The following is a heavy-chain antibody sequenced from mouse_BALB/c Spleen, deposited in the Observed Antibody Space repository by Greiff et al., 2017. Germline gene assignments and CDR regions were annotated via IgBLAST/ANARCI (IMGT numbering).Heavy chain of an antibody. J-gene: IGHJ4*01. D-gene: IGHD2-4*01. CDR1: GFTFSDYY. Sequence: EVMPVESGGGLVKPGGSLKLSCAASGFTFSDYYMYWVRQTPAKRLEWVATISDGGSYTYYPDSVKGRFTISRDNAKNNLYLQMSSLKSEDTAMYYCARYDYDYAMDYWGQGTSVTVSS. CDR3: ARYDYDYAMDY. V-gene: IGHV5-4*02. CDR2: ISDGGSYT.